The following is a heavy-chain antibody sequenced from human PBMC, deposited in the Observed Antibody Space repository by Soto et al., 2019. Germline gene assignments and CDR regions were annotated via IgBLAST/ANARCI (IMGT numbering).Heavy chain of an antibody. CDR3: ARVSRGSSWSFLDY. Sequence: SETLSLTCAVYGGSFSGYYWSWIRQPPGKGLEWIGEINHSGSTNYNPSLKSRVTISVDTSKNHFSLKLRSVTAADTALYYCARVSRGSSWSFLDYWGQGTMVTVSS. V-gene: IGHV4-34*01. D-gene: IGHD6-13*01. J-gene: IGHJ4*02. CDR2: INHSGST. CDR1: GGSFSGYY.